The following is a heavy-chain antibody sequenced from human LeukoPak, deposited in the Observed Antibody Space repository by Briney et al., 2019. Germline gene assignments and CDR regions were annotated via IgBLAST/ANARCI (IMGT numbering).Heavy chain of an antibody. Sequence: ASVKVSCMASGGTFSSYAISWVRQAPGQGLEWMGGIIPIFGTANYAQKFQGRVTVPADDSTSTAYMELSSLRSEDTAVYYCASSDYYYYGMDVWGQGTTVTVSS. CDR3: ASSDYYYYGMDV. J-gene: IGHJ6*02. CDR2: IIPIFGTA. V-gene: IGHV1-69*13. CDR1: GGTFSSYA.